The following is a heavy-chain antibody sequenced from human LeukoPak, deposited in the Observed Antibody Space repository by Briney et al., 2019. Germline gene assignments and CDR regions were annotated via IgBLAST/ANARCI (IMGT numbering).Heavy chain of an antibody. D-gene: IGHD3-10*01. V-gene: IGHV1-8*01. CDR2: MNPNSGNT. Sequence: GASVKVSCKASGYTFTSYDINWVRQATGQGLEWMGWMNPNSGNTGYAQKFQGRVTMTRNTSISTAYMELSSLRSEDTAVYYCARAEEGYYGFNYWGQGTLVTVSS. CDR3: ARAEEGYYGFNY. CDR1: GYTFTSYD. J-gene: IGHJ4*02.